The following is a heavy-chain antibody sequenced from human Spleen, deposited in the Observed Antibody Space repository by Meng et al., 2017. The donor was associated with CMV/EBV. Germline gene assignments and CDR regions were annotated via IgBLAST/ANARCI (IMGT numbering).Heavy chain of an antibody. D-gene: IGHD3-10*01. CDR3: ATDRGEIGFDP. CDR2: VDPEDGDS. J-gene: IGHJ5*02. CDR1: GYTFIDYY. V-gene: IGHV1-69-2*01. Sequence: ASVKVSCKVSGYTFIDYYLHWVQQAPGKGLEWMGLVDPEDGDSIYAEKFQGRVTMTEDTSTDTAYMELSSLRSEDTAVYYCATDRGEIGFDPWGQGTLVTVSS.